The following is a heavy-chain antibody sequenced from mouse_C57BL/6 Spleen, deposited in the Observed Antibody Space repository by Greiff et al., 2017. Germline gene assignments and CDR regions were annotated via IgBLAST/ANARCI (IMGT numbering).Heavy chain of an antibody. V-gene: IGHV1-80*01. Sequence: QVQLTESGAELVKPGASVKISCKASGYAFSSYWMNWVKQRPGKGLEWIGQIYPGDGDTNYNGKFKGKATLTADKSSSTAYMQLSSLTSEDSAVYFCARRGGNYERYYFDYWGQGTTLTVSS. CDR2: IYPGDGDT. D-gene: IGHD2-1*01. CDR1: GYAFSSYW. J-gene: IGHJ2*01. CDR3: ARRGGNYERYYFDY.